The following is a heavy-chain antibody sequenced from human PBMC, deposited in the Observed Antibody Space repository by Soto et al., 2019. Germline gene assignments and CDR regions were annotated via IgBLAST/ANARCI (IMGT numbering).Heavy chain of an antibody. Sequence: QLQLQESGPGLVKPSETLSLTCTVSGGSISSSSYYWGWIRQPPGKGLEWIGSIYYSGSTYYNPSLKSRVTISVDTSKNQFSLKLSSVTAADTAVYYCARPNGGLDHYYYYGMDVWGQETTVTVSS. V-gene: IGHV4-39*01. CDR2: IYYSGST. D-gene: IGHD2-8*01. CDR3: ARPNGGLDHYYYYGMDV. CDR1: GGSISSSSYY. J-gene: IGHJ6*02.